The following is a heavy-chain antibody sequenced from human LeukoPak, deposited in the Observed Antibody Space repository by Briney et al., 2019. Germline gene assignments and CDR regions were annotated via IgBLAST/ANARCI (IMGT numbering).Heavy chain of an antibody. CDR2: TYYRAKRYS. Sequence: SQTLSLTCAISGDTVSSNSAAWNWIRQSPSRGLEWLGRTYYRAKRYSDYAVSVKSRITINPNTSKNQFSLQLNSVTPEDTAVYYCAVSYYYDSSGYDFWGPVDYWGQGTLVTVSS. D-gene: IGHD3-22*01. CDR1: GDTVSSNSAA. V-gene: IGHV6-1*01. J-gene: IGHJ4*02. CDR3: AVSYYYDSSGYDFWGPVDY.